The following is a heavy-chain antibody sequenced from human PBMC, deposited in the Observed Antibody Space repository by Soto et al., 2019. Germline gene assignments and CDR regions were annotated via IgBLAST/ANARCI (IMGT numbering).Heavy chain of an antibody. D-gene: IGHD6-19*01. CDR2: ISYDGRNT. CDR1: GFIFSSNA. V-gene: IGHV3-30*04. J-gene: IGHJ4*02. CDR3: ARDRYTGWFYYFDS. Sequence: QVQLVESGGGVVQPGGSLRLSCAASGFIFSSNAIHWVRQAPGKGLEWVAVISYDGRNTYYADSVKGRFTISRDNSKNTLYLQMSSLRPEDTAVYYCARDRYTGWFYYFDSWGQGTLVTVSS.